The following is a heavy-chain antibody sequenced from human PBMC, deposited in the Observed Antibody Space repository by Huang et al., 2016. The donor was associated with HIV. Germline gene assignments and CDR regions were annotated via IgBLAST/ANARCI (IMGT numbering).Heavy chain of an antibody. Sequence: QVRLDQWGAGLLKPSETLTLTCAVYGDSLSGFFWSWIRQSPGRGLECIGEITQSGRTNDNPSLKSRVTIAIDTSKKQFSLKLKSVTADDTSTYYCARGRGTSWSFFDTWGQGAFVTVSS. J-gene: IGHJ5*02. D-gene: IGHD2-2*01. CDR2: ITQSGRT. CDR1: GDSLSGFF. CDR3: ARGRGTSWSFFDT. V-gene: IGHV4-34*01.